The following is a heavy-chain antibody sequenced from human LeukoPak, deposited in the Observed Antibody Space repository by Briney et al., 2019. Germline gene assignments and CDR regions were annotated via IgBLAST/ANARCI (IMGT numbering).Heavy chain of an antibody. V-gene: IGHV4-34*01. J-gene: IGHJ5*02. CDR2: IHHSGGT. CDR1: GESFRGFY. CDR3: ARDVEPFDP. D-gene: IGHD1-1*01. Sequence: SETLSLTCAVYGESFRGFYWSWLRQPTGKGLEWIGEIHHSGGTNYNPSLKSRVTISEDTSKSQFSLNLTSVTAADTAVYYCARDVEPFDPWGQGTLVTVSS.